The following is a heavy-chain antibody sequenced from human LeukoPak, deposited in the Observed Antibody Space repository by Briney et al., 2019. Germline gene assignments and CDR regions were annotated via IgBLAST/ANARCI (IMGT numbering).Heavy chain of an antibody. CDR2: IYPGDSDT. D-gene: IGHD3-3*01. CDR1: GYSFTNNW. CDR3: ARQDNDFWSGYFNWFDP. J-gene: IGHJ5*02. Sequence: GASLKISCKGSGYSFTNNWIGWVRQMPGKGLEWMGIIYPGDSDTTYSPSFQGQVTISADKSISTAYLQWSSLKASDTAMYYCARQDNDFWSGYFNWFDPWGQGTLVTVSS. V-gene: IGHV5-51*01.